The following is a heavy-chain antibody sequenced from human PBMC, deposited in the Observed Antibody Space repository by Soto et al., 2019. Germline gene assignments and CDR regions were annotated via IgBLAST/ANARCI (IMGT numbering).Heavy chain of an antibody. J-gene: IGHJ4*02. CDR1: GFPFSRYG. CDR3: AKDHKNDFWSGFFDY. D-gene: IGHD3-3*01. CDR2: ISYDGGNK. V-gene: IGHV3-30*18. Sequence: LIPSCAASGFPFSRYGMYSVRPAPGKRLEWVAVISYDGGNKYYADSVKGRFTISRDNSKNTLYLQMNSLRDEDTAVYYWAKDHKNDFWSGFFDYWGQGTLVTVSS.